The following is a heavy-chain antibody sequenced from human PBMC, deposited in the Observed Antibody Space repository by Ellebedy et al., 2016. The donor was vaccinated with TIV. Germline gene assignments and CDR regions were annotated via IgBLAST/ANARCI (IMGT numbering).Heavy chain of an antibody. CDR3: VRQRDYLWPRNDY. Sequence: GESLKISCKGFGYSFTTYWIGWVRQMPGKGLEWMGIIYPGDSDTRYSPSFQGQVTISADKSTSTAYLQLSSLKASDTAMYFCVRQRDYLWPRNDYWGQGTLVTVSS. D-gene: IGHD3-16*01. CDR2: IYPGDSDT. V-gene: IGHV5-51*01. J-gene: IGHJ4*02. CDR1: GYSFTTYW.